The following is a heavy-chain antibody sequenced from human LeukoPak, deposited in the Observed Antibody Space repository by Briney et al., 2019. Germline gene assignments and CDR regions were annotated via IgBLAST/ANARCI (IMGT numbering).Heavy chain of an antibody. CDR2: IIPILGIA. CDR3: AREPRRLFMITSGGVISKFDY. Sequence: SVKVSCKASGGTFSSYAISWVRQAPGQGLEWMGRIIPILGIANYAQKFQGRVTITADKSTSTAYMELGSLRSEDTAVYYCAREPRRLFMITSGGVISKFDYWGQGTLVTVSS. V-gene: IGHV1-69*04. J-gene: IGHJ4*02. CDR1: GGTFSSYA. D-gene: IGHD3-16*02.